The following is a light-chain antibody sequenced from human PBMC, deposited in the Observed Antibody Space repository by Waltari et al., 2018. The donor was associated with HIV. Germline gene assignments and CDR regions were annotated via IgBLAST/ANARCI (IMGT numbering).Light chain of an antibody. CDR3: YSAADNIGV. V-gene: IGLV3-27*01. CDR1: VVAKKY. J-gene: IGLJ3*02. CDR2: KDS. Sequence: SYELTQPSSVSVSPGQTARITCTGDVVAKKYARWFQQKPGQAPVLVIYKDSERPSGIPGRCAGSRSGTTVSLTISGAQVEDEADYYCYSAADNIGVFGGGTKLTVL.